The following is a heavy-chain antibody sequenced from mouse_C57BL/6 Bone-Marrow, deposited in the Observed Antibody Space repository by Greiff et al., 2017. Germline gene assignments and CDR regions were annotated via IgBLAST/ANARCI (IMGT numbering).Heavy chain of an antibody. D-gene: IGHD2-4*01. CDR3: ARHRGYYDYGGGFAY. Sequence: EVQVVESGGGLVKPGGSLKLSCAASGFTFSSYTMSWVRQTPEKRLEWVATISGGGGNTYYPDSVKGRFTLSRDNAKNTLYLQMSSLRSEDTALYYCARHRGYYDYGGGFAYWGQGTLVTVSA. CDR1: GFTFSSYT. V-gene: IGHV5-9*01. J-gene: IGHJ3*01. CDR2: ISGGGGNT.